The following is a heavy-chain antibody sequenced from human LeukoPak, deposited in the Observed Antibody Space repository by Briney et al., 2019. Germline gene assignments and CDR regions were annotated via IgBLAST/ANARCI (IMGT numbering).Heavy chain of an antibody. J-gene: IGHJ4*02. CDR3: ARDSSDPSEDILTGSWRGLFDY. V-gene: IGHV3-30*03. D-gene: IGHD3-9*01. CDR2: ISYDGSNK. Sequence: PGGSLRLSCAASGFTFSSYWMSWVRQAPGKGLEWVAVISYDGSNKYYADSVKGRFTISRDNSKNTLYLQMNSLRAEDTAVYYCARDSSDPSEDILTGSWRGLFDYWGQGTLVTVSS. CDR1: GFTFSSYW.